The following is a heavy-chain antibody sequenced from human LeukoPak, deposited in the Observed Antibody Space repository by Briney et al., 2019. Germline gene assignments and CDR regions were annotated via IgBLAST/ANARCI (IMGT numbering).Heavy chain of an antibody. V-gene: IGHV3-30*18. CDR1: GFTFSSYG. D-gene: IGHD3-10*01. Sequence: PGRSLRLSCAASGFTFSSYGMHWVRQAPGKGLEWVAVISYDGSNKYYADSVKGRLTISRDNSKNTLYLQMNSLRAEDTAVYYCAKDRVLLWFGELSLLDAFDYWGQGTLVTVSS. CDR2: ISYDGSNK. J-gene: IGHJ4*02. CDR3: AKDRVLLWFGELSLLDAFDY.